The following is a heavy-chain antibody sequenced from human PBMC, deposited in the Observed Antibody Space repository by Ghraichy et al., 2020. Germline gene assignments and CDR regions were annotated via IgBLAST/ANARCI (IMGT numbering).Heavy chain of an antibody. CDR2: IYYSGST. CDR3: ARASRVGSGWTSFDY. Sequence: SQTLSLTCTVSGGSISSYYWSWIRQPPGKGLEWIGYIYYSGSTNYNPSLKSRVTISVDTSKNQFSLKLSSVTAADTAVYYCARASRVGSGWTSFDYWGQGTLVTVSS. J-gene: IGHJ4*02. D-gene: IGHD6-19*01. CDR1: GGSISSYY. V-gene: IGHV4-59*01.